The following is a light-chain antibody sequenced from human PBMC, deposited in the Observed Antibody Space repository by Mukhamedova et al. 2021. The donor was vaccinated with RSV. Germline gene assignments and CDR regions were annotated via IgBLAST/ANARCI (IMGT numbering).Light chain of an antibody. CDR3: QQRSNWLT. CDR1: QSVSSY. J-gene: IGKJ4*01. Sequence: ATLSCRASQSVSSYLAWYQQKPGQAPRLLIYDASNRATSIPARFSGSGSGTDFTLTISSLEPEDFAVYYCQQRSNWLTFGGGTKV. V-gene: IGKV3-11*01. CDR2: DAS.